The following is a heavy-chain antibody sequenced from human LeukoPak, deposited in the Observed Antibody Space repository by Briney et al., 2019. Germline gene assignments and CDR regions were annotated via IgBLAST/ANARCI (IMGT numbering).Heavy chain of an antibody. D-gene: IGHD4-17*01. V-gene: IGHV3-7*03. CDR2: IKQDGSEK. J-gene: IGHJ4*02. Sequence: GGSLRLSCAASGFTFSNYWMSWVRQAPGRGLEWVANIKQDGSEKYYVDSMKGRFTISRDNAKNSLYLQMNSLRAEDTALYYCAVGGYGEQHDYRGQGTLVTVSS. CDR1: GFTFSNYW. CDR3: AVGGYGEQHDY.